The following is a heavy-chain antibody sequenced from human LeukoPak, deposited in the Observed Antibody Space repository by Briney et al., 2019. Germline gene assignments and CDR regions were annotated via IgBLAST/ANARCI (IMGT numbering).Heavy chain of an antibody. V-gene: IGHV1-18*01. J-gene: IGHJ6*02. CDR1: GYTFTSYG. CDR3: ARAPALGVPAAIIYYYYGMDV. Sequence: ASVKVSCKASGYTFTSYGISWVRQAPGQGLEWMGWISAYNGNTNYAQKLQGRVTMTTDTSTSTAYMELSSLRSEDTAVYYCARAPALGVPAAIIYYYYGMDVWGQGTTVTVS. CDR2: ISAYNGNT. D-gene: IGHD2-2*01.